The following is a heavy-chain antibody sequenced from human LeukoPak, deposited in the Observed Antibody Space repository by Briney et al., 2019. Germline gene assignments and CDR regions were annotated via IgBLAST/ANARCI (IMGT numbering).Heavy chain of an antibody. J-gene: IGHJ5*02. CDR3: AKDRVSPGFNLFDP. CDR2: INGRGDNT. D-gene: IGHD3-16*01. CDR1: GFTFSTYA. V-gene: IGHV3-23*01. Sequence: GGSLRLSCVASGFTFSTYAMSWVRQAPGKGLEWVSAINGRGDNTYYADFVKGRFTISRDNSKSTVFLQMNSLRTEDTAVYYCAKDRVSPGFNLFDPWGQGTLVTVSS.